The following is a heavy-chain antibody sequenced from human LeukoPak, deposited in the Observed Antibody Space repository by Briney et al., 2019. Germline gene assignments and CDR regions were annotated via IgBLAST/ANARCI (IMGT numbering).Heavy chain of an antibody. V-gene: IGHV1-18*01. J-gene: IGHJ4*02. CDR1: GYNFISYG. D-gene: IGHD6-6*01. CDR2: ISAYTGDT. CDR3: ARNAYGTSSENYFDF. Sequence: ASVKVSCKASGYNFISYGISWVRLVPGQGLEWMGCISAYTGDTNYAQSFQGRITMTTDTSTGTAYMELRSLKSDDTAVYYCARNAYGTSSENYFDFWGRGTLVTVSS.